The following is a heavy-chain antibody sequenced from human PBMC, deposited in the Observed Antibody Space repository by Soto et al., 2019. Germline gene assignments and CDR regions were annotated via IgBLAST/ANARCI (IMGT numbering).Heavy chain of an antibody. Sequence: SETLSLTCAVSGYSINSDYYWGWIRQPPGKGLEWIGSVDHSGRTYYSPSLRSRLTIFIDTSKNQFSLRLTSVTAADTAMYFCAKKGYYPSGKINLFDYWGQGTLVTVSS. CDR2: VDHSGRT. CDR1: GYSINSDYY. D-gene: IGHD3-10*01. V-gene: IGHV4-38-2*01. CDR3: AKKGYYPSGKINLFDY. J-gene: IGHJ4*02.